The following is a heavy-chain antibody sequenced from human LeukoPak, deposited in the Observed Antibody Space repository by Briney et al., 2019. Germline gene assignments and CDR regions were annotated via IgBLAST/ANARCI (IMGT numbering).Heavy chain of an antibody. CDR2: INPSGGST. V-gene: IGHV1-46*01. D-gene: IGHD3-10*01. CDR3: ARAKTYYYGSGGYSLDY. Sequence: GASVKVSCKASGYTFTSYYMHWVRQAPGQGLEWMGIINPSGGSTSYAQKFQGRVTMTRDTSTSTVYMELSSLRSEDTAVYYCARAKTYYYGSGGYSLDYWGQGTLVTVSS. CDR1: GYTFTSYY. J-gene: IGHJ4*02.